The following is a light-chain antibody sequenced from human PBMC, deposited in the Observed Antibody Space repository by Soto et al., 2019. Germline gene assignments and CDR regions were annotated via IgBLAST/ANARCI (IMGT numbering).Light chain of an antibody. CDR3: QQYDEWPLT. CDR2: DSS. Sequence: VMTQSPATLSVSPGEGATLSCRASQSVGRSLAWYQQKPGQAPRLLIFDSSTRATGIPAKFRGSGSGTEITLTISSLQSEDFAIFYCQQYDEWPLTFGPGTKVDI. CDR1: QSVGRS. J-gene: IGKJ3*01. V-gene: IGKV3-15*01.